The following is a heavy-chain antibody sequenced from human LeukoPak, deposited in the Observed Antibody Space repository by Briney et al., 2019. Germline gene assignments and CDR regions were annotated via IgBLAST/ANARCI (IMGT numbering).Heavy chain of an antibody. CDR2: INPSGGST. CDR3: ARGMRNYYGSGSPDY. V-gene: IGHV1-46*01. Sequence: ASVKVSCKASGYTFTSYYMHWVRQAPGQGLEWMGIINPSGGSTNYAQKFQGRVTMTRDTSSSIAYMDLNSLRSDDTAVYYCARGMRNYYGSGSPDYWGRGTMVTVSS. CDR1: GYTFTSYY. D-gene: IGHD3-10*01. J-gene: IGHJ4*02.